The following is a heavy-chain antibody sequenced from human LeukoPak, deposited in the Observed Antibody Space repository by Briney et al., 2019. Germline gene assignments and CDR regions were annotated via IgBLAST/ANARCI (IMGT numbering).Heavy chain of an antibody. CDR3: ARAVYGYFDF. CDR2: INQDGSEK. J-gene: IGHJ4*02. V-gene: IGHV3-7*04. Sequence: GGSLRLSCAASGFTFSSHWMSWVRQAPGKGLEWVANINQDGSEKYYVDSVKGRFTISRDNAKNSQYLQMSSLRAENTAVYYCARAVYGYFDFWGQGILLTVS. D-gene: IGHD5-18*01. CDR1: GFTFSSHW.